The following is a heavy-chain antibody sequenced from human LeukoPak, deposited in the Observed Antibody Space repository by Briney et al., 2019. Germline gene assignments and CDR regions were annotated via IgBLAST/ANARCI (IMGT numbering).Heavy chain of an antibody. Sequence: GRPLRLSCAAFGFTFSSYGMHWVRQAPGKGLEWVAFIRYDGSNKYYAESVKGRFTISRDNSKNTLYLQMNRLRAEDTAVYYCAKLPGYGDYYFDSWGQGTLVTVSS. J-gene: IGHJ4*02. V-gene: IGHV3-30*02. CDR3: AKLPGYGDYYFDS. D-gene: IGHD4-17*01. CDR1: GFTFSSYG. CDR2: IRYDGSNK.